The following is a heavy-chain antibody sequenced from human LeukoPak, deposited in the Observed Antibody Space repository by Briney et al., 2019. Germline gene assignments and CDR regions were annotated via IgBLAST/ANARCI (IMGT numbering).Heavy chain of an antibody. J-gene: IGHJ6*03. D-gene: IGHD2-2*01. CDR3: ARDGAVVVPAATRDYYYYYYMDV. V-gene: IGHV3-21*01. CDR2: ISSSSSYI. Sequence: GGSLRLSCAASGFTFSSYSMNWVRQAPGKGLEWVSSISSSSSYIYYADSVKGRFTISRDNARNSLYLQMNSLGAEDTAVYYCARDGAVVVPAATRDYYYYYYMDVWGKGTTVTVSS. CDR1: GFTFSSYS.